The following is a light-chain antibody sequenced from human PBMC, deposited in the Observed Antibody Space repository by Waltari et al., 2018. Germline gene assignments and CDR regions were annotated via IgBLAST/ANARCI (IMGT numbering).Light chain of an antibody. CDR2: VNSDGSH. CDR3: QTGGHGTWV. Sequence: QLVLTQSPSASASLGASVKLTCTLSSGHSSNVIAWLQQQPEKGPRYLMKVNSDGSHSKGGEIPDLFSGSRSGAEHSLTTAGLHSEDEADYYCQTGGHGTWVFGGGTKLTVL. CDR1: SGHSSNV. V-gene: IGLV4-69*01. J-gene: IGLJ3*02.